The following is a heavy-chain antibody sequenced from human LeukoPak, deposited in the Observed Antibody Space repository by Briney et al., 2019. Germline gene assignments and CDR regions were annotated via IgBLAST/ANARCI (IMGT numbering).Heavy chain of an antibody. CDR2: IIPIFGTA. CDR3: ARDRSDFWSGYEGLDAFDI. V-gene: IGHV1-69*13. J-gene: IGHJ3*02. D-gene: IGHD3-3*01. CDR1: GGTFSSYA. Sequence: ASVKVSCKASGGTFSSYAISWVRQAPGQGLEWMGGIIPIFGTANYAQKFQGRVTITADESTSTAYMELSSLRSEDTAVYYCARDRSDFWSGYEGLDAFDIWGQGTMVTVSS.